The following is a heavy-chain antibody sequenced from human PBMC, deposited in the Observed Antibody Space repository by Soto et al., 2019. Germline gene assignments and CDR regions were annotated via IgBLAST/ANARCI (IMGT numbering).Heavy chain of an antibody. Sequence: GGSLSLSCAASGFTVSSNYISWVRQAPGKGLEWVSVIYNDGSTYYADSVKGRFAISRDNSKHTVYLQLNSLRVEDTAVYYCGGSGSYYTFDYLGQGTLVTVSS. CDR1: GFTVSSNY. CDR2: IYNDGST. CDR3: GGSGSYYTFDY. V-gene: IGHV3-53*01. D-gene: IGHD3-10*01. J-gene: IGHJ4*02.